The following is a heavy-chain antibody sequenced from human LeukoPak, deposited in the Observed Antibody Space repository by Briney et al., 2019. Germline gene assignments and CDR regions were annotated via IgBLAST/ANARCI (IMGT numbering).Heavy chain of an antibody. V-gene: IGHV4-61*02. Sequence: SQTLSLTCTVSGGSISSGSYYWSWIRQPAGKGLEWIGRIYTSGSTNYNPSLKSRVTISVDTAKNQFSLNLSSVTAADTAVYYCARNRRDTAIITGIPYNYYYMDVWGKGTTVTVSS. CDR1: GGSISSGSYY. J-gene: IGHJ6*03. D-gene: IGHD5-18*01. CDR2: IYTSGST. CDR3: ARNRRDTAIITGIPYNYYYMDV.